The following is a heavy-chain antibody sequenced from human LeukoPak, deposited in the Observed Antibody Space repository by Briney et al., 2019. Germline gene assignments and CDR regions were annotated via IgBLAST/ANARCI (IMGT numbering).Heavy chain of an antibody. D-gene: IGHD3-3*01. CDR3: AKDTGALYDFWSGYYPFDY. CDR2: ISGSGGST. CDR1: GGSISSYY. J-gene: IGHJ4*02. V-gene: IGHV3-23*01. Sequence: ETLSLTCTVSGGSISSYYWSWVRQAPGTGLEWVSAISGSGGSTYYADSVTGRFTISRDNSKNTLYLHMNSPRAEDTTGYYCAKDTGALYDFWSGYYPFDYWGQGTLVTVSS.